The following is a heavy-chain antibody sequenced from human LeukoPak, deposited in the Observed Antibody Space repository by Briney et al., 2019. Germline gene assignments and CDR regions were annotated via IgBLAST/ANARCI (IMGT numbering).Heavy chain of an antibody. V-gene: IGHV4-34*01. CDR1: GGSFSGYY. Sequence: SETLSLTCAVYGGSFSGYYWSWVRQPPGKGLEWVGEINHSGSTNYNPSLKRRVTISVDTSKNQFSLKLSSVTAADTAVYYCARERKKWMDVWGKGTTVTVSS. CDR3: ARERKKWMDV. J-gene: IGHJ6*04. D-gene: IGHD2-8*01. CDR2: INHSGST.